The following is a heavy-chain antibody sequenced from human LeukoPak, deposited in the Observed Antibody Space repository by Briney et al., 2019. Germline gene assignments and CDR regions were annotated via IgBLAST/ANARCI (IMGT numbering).Heavy chain of an antibody. Sequence: GGSLRLSCTASGFTFDDYGMSWVRQAPGKGLEWVSGINWNGGSTGYADSVKGRFTISRDNAKNSLYLQMNSLRAEDTALYYCARDSDYDILTGYSPFDYWGQGTLVTVSS. CDR2: INWNGGST. V-gene: IGHV3-20*04. CDR1: GFTFDDYG. J-gene: IGHJ4*02. D-gene: IGHD3-9*01. CDR3: ARDSDYDILTGYSPFDY.